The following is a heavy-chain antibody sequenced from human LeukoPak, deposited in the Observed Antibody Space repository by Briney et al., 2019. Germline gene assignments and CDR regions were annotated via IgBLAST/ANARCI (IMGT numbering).Heavy chain of an antibody. V-gene: IGHV3-30-3*01. CDR2: ISYDGSNK. Sequence: PGGSLRLSCAASGFTFSSYAMHWVRQAPGKGLEWVAVISYDGSNKYYADSVKGRFTISRDNSKNTLYLQMNSLRAEDTAVYYCDTTYYYDSSGFDYWGQGTLVTVSS. J-gene: IGHJ4*02. D-gene: IGHD3-22*01. CDR1: GFTFSSYA. CDR3: DTTYYYDSSGFDY.